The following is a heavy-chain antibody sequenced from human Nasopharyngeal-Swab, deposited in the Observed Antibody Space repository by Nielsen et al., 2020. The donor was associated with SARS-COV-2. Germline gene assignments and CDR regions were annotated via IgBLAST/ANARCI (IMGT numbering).Heavy chain of an antibody. CDR3: ARKFYYYSYYMDV. CDR2: INHSGST. V-gene: IGHV4-34*01. CDR1: GVSFSGYY. J-gene: IGHJ6*03. Sequence: TLSLTRAVYGVSFSGYYGSWIRQPPGKGLEWIGEINHSGSTNYNPSLKSRVTISVDTSKNQFSLKLSSVTAADTAVYYCARKFYYYSYYMDVWGKGTTVTVSS.